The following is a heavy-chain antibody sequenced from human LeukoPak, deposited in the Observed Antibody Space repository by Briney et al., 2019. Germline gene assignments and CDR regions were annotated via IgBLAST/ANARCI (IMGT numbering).Heavy chain of an antibody. Sequence: SVKVSCKGSGYTFTGYYMHWVRQAPGQGLEWMGWINPNSGGTNYAQKFQGRVTMTRDTSITTAYMELSRLRSDDTAVYYCARDGCSSSFYYYYYMDVWGKGTTITVSS. CDR3: ARDGCSSSFYYYYYMDV. CDR2: INPNSGGT. J-gene: IGHJ6*03. V-gene: IGHV1-2*02. CDR1: GYTFTGYY. D-gene: IGHD6-6*01.